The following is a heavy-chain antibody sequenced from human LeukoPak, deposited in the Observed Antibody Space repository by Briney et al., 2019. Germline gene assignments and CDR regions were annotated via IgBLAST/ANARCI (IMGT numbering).Heavy chain of an antibody. CDR3: ARGETKAAPFDY. CDR2: IYYSGST. D-gene: IGHD3-16*01. Sequence: SETLSLTXTVSGGSISSSSYYWGWIRQPPGKGLEWIGSIYYSGSTYYNPPLKSRVTISVDTSKNQFSLKLSSVTAADTAVYYCARGETKAAPFDYWGQGTLVTVSS. J-gene: IGHJ4*02. V-gene: IGHV4-39*01. CDR1: GGSISSSSYY.